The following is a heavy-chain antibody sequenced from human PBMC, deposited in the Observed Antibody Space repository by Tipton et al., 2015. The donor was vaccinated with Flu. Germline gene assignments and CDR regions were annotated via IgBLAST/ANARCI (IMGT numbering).Heavy chain of an antibody. D-gene: IGHD3-9*01. CDR2: IKQDASEK. CDR1: GFTFSSYW. J-gene: IGHJ4*02. V-gene: IGHV3-7*01. Sequence: SLRLSCAASGFTFSSYWMNWVRQAPGKGLQWLANIKQDASEKHYVDSVKGRFSISRDNAKNSLYLQMDNLRVEYTAVYYCARAPRRQTGSGSLDCWGQGTLVTASS. CDR3: ARAPRRQTGSGSLDC.